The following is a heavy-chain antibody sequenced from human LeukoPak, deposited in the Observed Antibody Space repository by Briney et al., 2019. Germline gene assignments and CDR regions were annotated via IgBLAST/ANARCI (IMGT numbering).Heavy chain of an antibody. CDR1: GYTFTGNY. J-gene: IGHJ3*02. CDR3: AREKYYYDSSGPHGFDI. CDR2: ISPNNGGT. D-gene: IGHD3-22*01. Sequence: ASVKVSCKASGYTFTGNYLHWVRQAPGQGLEWMGWISPNNGGTNYGQKFRGRVTMTRDTSTTTAYMELSRLRSDDTALYYCAREKYYYDSSGPHGFDIWGQGTMVTVSS. V-gene: IGHV1-2*02.